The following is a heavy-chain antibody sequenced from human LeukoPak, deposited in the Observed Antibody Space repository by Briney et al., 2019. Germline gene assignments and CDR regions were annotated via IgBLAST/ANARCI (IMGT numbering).Heavy chain of an antibody. CDR3: ARASSYTGHLGW. Sequence: SETLSLTCAVSGGSISSYYWSWIRQPPGKGLEWIGYIYSSGSTNYNPSLKSRVTISVDTSKNQFSLSLISVTAADTAVYYCARASSYTGHLGWWGQGTLVTVSS. CDR2: IYSSGST. CDR1: GGSISSYY. D-gene: IGHD6-19*01. J-gene: IGHJ4*02. V-gene: IGHV4-59*08.